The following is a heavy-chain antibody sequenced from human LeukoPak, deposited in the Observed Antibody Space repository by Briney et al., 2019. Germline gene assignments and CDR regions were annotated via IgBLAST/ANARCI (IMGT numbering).Heavy chain of an antibody. V-gene: IGHV4-59*08. Sequence: PSETLSLTCTVSGGSISSYYWSWIRQPPGKGLEWIGYIYYSGSTYYNPSLKSRVTISVDTSKNQFSLKLSSVTAADTAVYYCARGGGYVWGSYRAYFDYWGQGTLVTVSS. D-gene: IGHD3-16*02. CDR2: IYYSGST. CDR3: ARGGGYVWGSYRAYFDY. CDR1: GGSISSYY. J-gene: IGHJ4*02.